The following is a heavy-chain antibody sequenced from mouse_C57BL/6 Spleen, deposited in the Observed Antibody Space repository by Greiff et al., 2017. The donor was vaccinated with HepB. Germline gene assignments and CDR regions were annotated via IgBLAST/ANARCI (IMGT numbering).Heavy chain of an antibody. CDR2: ISSGGSYT. Sequence: EVQGVESGGDLVKPGGSLKLSCAASGFTFSSYGMSWVRQTPDKRLEWVATISSGGSYTYYPDSVKGRFTISRDNAKNTLYLEMSSLKSEDTAMYYCARQNCAYWGQGTLVTVSA. J-gene: IGHJ3*01. CDR1: GFTFSSYG. V-gene: IGHV5-6*01. CDR3: ARQNCAY. D-gene: IGHD4-1*01.